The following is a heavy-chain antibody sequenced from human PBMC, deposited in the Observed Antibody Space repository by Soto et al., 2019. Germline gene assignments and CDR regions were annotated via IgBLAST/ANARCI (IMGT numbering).Heavy chain of an antibody. V-gene: IGHV3-23*01. Sequence: EVQLLESGGGLVQPGGSLRLSCAASGFTFGSYAMTWVRQAPGKGLEWVSAISGGGDSTYYADSVQGRFTISRDNSRTTVYLXMNSLRAXXXXXXXXXXVXXXXXXXXXXXFHXXGQGTLVTVSS. J-gene: IGHJ4*02. CDR2: ISGGGDST. CDR1: GFTFGSYA. CDR3: XXVXXXXXXXXXXXFHX.